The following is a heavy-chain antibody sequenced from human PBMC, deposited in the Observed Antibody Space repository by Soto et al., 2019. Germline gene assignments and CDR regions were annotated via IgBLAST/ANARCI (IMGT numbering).Heavy chain of an antibody. Sequence: GRLWRSGAEGKKLGASWKFPCKALDYPFTGSIMPGLDQAPGQGLEWWEGINPKRGGTNYEQKFQGRVTMPRDTSISTAYMELSRLRSDDTAVYYCARSPLWYGSGSPSYYFDYWGQGTLVTVSS. D-gene: IGHD3-10*01. CDR1: DYPFTGSI. V-gene: IGHV1-2*03. CDR3: ARSPLWYGSGSPSYYFDY. CDR2: INPKRGGT. J-gene: IGHJ4*02.